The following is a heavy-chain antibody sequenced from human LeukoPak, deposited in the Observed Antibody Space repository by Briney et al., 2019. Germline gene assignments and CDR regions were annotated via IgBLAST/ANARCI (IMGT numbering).Heavy chain of an antibody. CDR2: IIPIFGTA. V-gene: IGHV1-69*06. CDR3: ASGDYGDYVFDY. CDR1: GGTFSSYA. Sequence: SVKVSCKASGGTFSSYAISWVRQAPGQGLEWMGGIIPIFGTANYAQKFQGRVTITADKSTSTAYMELSSLRSDDTAVYYCASGDYGDYVFDYWGQGTLVTVSS. D-gene: IGHD4-17*01. J-gene: IGHJ4*02.